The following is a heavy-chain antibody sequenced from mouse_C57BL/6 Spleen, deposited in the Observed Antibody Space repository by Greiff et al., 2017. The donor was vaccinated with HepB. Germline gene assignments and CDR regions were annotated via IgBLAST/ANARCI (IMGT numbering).Heavy chain of an antibody. Sequence: VQLQQSGAELVRPGASVKLSCTASGFNIKDYYMHWVKQRPEQGLEWIGRIDPEDGDTEYAPKFQGKATMTADTSSNTAYLQLSSLTSEDTAVYYCTTPGDGYYVYFDVWGTGTTVTVSS. CDR3: TTPGDGYYVYFDV. V-gene: IGHV14-1*01. CDR2: IDPEDGDT. D-gene: IGHD2-3*01. J-gene: IGHJ1*03. CDR1: GFNIKDYY.